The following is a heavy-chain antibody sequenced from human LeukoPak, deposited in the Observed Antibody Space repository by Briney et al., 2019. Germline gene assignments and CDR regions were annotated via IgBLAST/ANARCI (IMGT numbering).Heavy chain of an antibody. V-gene: IGHV4-59*05. J-gene: IGHJ4*02. CDR2: IYYSGST. D-gene: IGHD2-2*01. CDR3: ARLKLAGSTSRFDY. Sequence: PSETLSLTCTVSGGSISNYYWNWIRQPPGKGLEWIGSIYYSGSTYYNPSLKSRVTISVDTSKNQFSLKLSSVTAADTAVYYCARLKLAGSTSRFDYWGQGTLVTVSS. CDR1: GGSISNYY.